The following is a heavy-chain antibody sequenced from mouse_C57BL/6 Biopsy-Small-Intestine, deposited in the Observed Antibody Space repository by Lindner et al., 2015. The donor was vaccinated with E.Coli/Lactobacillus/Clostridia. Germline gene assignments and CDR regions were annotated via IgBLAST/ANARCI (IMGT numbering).Heavy chain of an antibody. V-gene: IGHV1-39*01. Sequence: VQLQESGAELVKPGASVKISCKASGYSFTGYNMNWVKQSHGKSLEWIGNIDPHYGYTTYNRNFKGRATLTVDKSSSTAYMQLNSLTSEDSAVYYCARGGDYWGQGTTLTVSS. CDR2: IDPHYGYT. J-gene: IGHJ2*01. CDR3: ARGGDY. CDR1: GYSFTGYN.